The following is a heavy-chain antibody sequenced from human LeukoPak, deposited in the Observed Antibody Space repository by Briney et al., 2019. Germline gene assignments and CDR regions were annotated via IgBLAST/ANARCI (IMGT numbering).Heavy chain of an antibody. CDR3: ARGSSGWYGIFDY. J-gene: IGHJ4*02. V-gene: IGHV3-23*01. CDR2: ISGSGGST. D-gene: IGHD6-19*01. Sequence: GGSLRLSCAASGFTFSSYAMSWVRQAPGKGLEWVSAISGSGGSTYYADSVKGRFTISRDNSKNTLYLQMNSLRAEDTAVYYCARGSSGWYGIFDYWGQGTLVTVSS. CDR1: GFTFSSYA.